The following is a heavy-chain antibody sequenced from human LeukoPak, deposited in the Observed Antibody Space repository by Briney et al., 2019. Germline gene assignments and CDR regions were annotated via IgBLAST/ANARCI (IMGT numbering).Heavy chain of an antibody. V-gene: IGHV4-30-2*01. D-gene: IGHD6-13*01. CDR1: GGSISSGGYY. Sequence: PSQTLSLTCTVSGGSISSGGYYWSWIRQPPGKGLEWIGYIYHSGSTYYNPSLKSRVTISVDRSKNQFSLELSSVTAADTAVYYCARGVTQYSSKYYFDYWGQGTLVTVSS. CDR2: IYHSGST. CDR3: ARGVTQYSSKYYFDY. J-gene: IGHJ4*02.